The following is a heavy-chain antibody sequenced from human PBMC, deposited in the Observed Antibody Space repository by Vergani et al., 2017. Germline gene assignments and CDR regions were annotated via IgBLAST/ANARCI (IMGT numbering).Heavy chain of an antibody. D-gene: IGHD6-13*01. CDR1: GGTFSSYA. V-gene: IGHV1-69*01. CDR3: ARDRSSSWGAQEYYYYYYYMDV. J-gene: IGHJ6*03. CDR2: IIPIFGTA. Sequence: QVQLVQSGAEVKKPGSSVKVSCKASGGTFSSYAISWVRQAPGQGLEWMGGIIPIFGTANYAQKFKGRVTITADESTSTAYMELSSLRSEDTAVYYCARDRSSSWGAQEYYYYYYYMDVWGKGTTVTVSS.